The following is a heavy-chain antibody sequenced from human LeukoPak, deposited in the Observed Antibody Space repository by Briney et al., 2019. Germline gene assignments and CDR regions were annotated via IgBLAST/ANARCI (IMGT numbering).Heavy chain of an antibody. CDR1: GFTFSSYW. CDR3: ARDRTREWLQPVDFDY. V-gene: IGHV3-7*01. D-gene: IGHD5-12*01. CDR2: IKQDGSDK. Sequence: GGSLRLSCAASGFTFSSYWMSWVRQAPGKGLEWVANIKQDGSDKYYVDSVKGRFTISRDNAKNSLYLQMNSLRAEDTAVYYCARDRTREWLQPVDFDYWGQGTLVTVSS. J-gene: IGHJ4*02.